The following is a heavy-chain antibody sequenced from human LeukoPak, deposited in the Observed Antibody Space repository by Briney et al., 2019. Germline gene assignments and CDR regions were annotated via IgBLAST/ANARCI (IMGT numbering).Heavy chain of an antibody. CDR3: WVAAASYYYGMDV. CDR2: INSDGSST. V-gene: IGHV3-74*01. J-gene: IGHJ6*02. CDR1: GFTFSSYW. D-gene: IGHD6-13*01. Sequence: GGSLRLSCAASGFTFSSYWMHWVRQAPGKGLVWVSRINSDGSSTSYADSVKGRFTISRDNAKNTLYLQMISLRAEDTAVYYCWVAAASYYYGMDVWGQGTTVTVSS.